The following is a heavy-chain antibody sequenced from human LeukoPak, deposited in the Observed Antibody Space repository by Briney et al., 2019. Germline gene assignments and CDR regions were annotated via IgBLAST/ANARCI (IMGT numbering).Heavy chain of an antibody. CDR3: ARDYKYAFDN. Sequence: GGSLRLSCAASGFTFSSYAMSWVRQAPGEGLEWISYIGIDSGNTNYADSVKGRFTISGGKAKNSLYLQMNSLRVEDTAVYYCARDYKYAFDNWGQGTLVTVSS. J-gene: IGHJ4*02. V-gene: IGHV3-48*01. CDR2: IGIDSGNT. CDR1: GFTFSSYA. D-gene: IGHD5-24*01.